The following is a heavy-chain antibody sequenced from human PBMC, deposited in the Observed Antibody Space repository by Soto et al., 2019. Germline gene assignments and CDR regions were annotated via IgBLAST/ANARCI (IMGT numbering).Heavy chain of an antibody. CDR1: GGSISSSSYY. V-gene: IGHV4-39*01. Sequence: SETLSLTCTVSGGSISSSSYYWGWIRQPPGKGLEWIGSIYCSGSTYYNPSLKSRVTISVDTSKNQFSLKLSSVTAADTAVYYCARHSYDFWSGYPYYFDYWGQGTLVTVSS. J-gene: IGHJ4*02. CDR3: ARHSYDFWSGYPYYFDY. CDR2: IYCSGST. D-gene: IGHD3-3*01.